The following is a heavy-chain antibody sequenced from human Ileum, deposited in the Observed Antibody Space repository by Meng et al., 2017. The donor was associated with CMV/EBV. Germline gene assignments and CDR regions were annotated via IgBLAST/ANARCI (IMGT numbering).Heavy chain of an antibody. D-gene: IGHD3-10*01. Sequence: GGSLRLSCAASGFTFDDYGMSWVRQAPGKGLEWVSGINWNGGSTGYADSVKGRFTISRDNAKNSLYLQMNSLRAEDTTLYYCARDGVQKYYFDYWGQGTLVTVSS. CDR1: GFTFDDYG. CDR2: INWNGGST. J-gene: IGHJ4*02. CDR3: ARDGVQKYYFDY. V-gene: IGHV3-20*04.